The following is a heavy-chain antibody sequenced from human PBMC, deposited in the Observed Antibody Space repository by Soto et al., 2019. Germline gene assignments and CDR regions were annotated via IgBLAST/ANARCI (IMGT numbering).Heavy chain of an antibody. V-gene: IGHV2-70*01. CDR3: AWTSSRTSYGMVG. CDR1: GFSLSTSGMC. J-gene: IGHJ6*01. CDR2: IDWDDDK. Sequence: SGPYAGEPTPTLTLTCTFSGFSLSTSGMCVSWIRQPPGKALEWLALIDWDDDKYYSTSLKTRLTISKDTSKNQVVLTMTNMEHSQPATYYCAWTSSRTSYGMVGWRDGATVAVAS.